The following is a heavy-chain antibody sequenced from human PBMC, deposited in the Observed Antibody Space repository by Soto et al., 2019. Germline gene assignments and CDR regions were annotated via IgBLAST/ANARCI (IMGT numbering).Heavy chain of an antibody. V-gene: IGHV4-30-2*01. CDR2: IYHSGST. CDR3: ARFIVNSKDDAFDI. J-gene: IGHJ3*02. D-gene: IGHD3-16*02. Sequence: SETLSLTCAVSGGSISSGGYSWSWIRQPPGKGLEWIGYIYHSGSTYYNPSLKSRVTISVDRSKNQFSLKLSSVTAADTAVYYCARFIVNSKDDAFDIWGQGTMVTVSS. CDR1: GGSISSGGYS.